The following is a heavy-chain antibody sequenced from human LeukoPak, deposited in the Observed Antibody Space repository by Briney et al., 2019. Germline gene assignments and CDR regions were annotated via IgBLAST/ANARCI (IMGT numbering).Heavy chain of an antibody. D-gene: IGHD5-18*01. V-gene: IGHV3-21*01. CDR1: GFAFSNYS. Sequence: PGGSLRLSCAASGFAFSNYSMNWVRQAPGKGLEWVSSISSSSSYIYYADSVKGRFTISRDNAKNSLYLQMISLRAEDTAVYYCARVAATGNRIQLWWGDFDYWGQGTLVTVSS. CDR2: ISSSSSYI. J-gene: IGHJ4*02. CDR3: ARVAATGNRIQLWWGDFDY.